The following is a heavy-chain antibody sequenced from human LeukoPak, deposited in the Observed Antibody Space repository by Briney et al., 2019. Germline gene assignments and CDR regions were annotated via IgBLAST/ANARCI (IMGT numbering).Heavy chain of an antibody. D-gene: IGHD3-22*01. V-gene: IGHV3-30*04. Sequence: PGGSLRLSCAASGFTFSSYAMHWVRQAPGKGLEWVAVISYDGSNKYYADSVKGRFTISRDNSKNTQYLQMNSLRAEDTAVYYCARAARSGYYSYYFDYWGQGTLVTVSS. CDR3: ARAARSGYYSYYFDY. CDR1: GFTFSSYA. J-gene: IGHJ4*02. CDR2: ISYDGSNK.